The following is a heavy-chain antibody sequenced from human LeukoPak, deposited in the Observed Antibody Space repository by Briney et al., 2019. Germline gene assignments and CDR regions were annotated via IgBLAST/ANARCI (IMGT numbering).Heavy chain of an antibody. CDR2: ICGSGGCT. V-gene: IGHV3-23*01. J-gene: IGHJ4*02. D-gene: IGHD3-16*01. CDR3: ARDVGGPMFDY. Sequence: GGSLRLSCEASGFTFNTYAIYWVRQAPGKGLEWVSGICGSGGCTYYADSVKGRFTISRDNSKNTLWLQMDSLRVEDTAVYYCARDVGGPMFDYWGQGTLVTVAS. CDR1: GFTFNTYA.